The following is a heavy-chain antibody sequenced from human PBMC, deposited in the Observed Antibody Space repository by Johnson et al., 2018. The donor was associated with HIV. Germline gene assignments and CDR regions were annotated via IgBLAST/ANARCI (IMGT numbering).Heavy chain of an antibody. CDR3: AKGIARRTNDAFDI. Sequence: VQLVESGGGVVQPGRSLRLSCAASGFTFSNFGMHWVRQAPGKGLEWVAVISYDESNKYYADSVKGRFTISRDNSKNTLYLQMNSLRAEDTAVYYCAKGIARRTNDAFDIWGQGTMVTVSS. CDR1: GFTFSNFG. D-gene: IGHD2/OR15-2a*01. CDR2: ISYDESNK. J-gene: IGHJ3*02. V-gene: IGHV3-30*18.